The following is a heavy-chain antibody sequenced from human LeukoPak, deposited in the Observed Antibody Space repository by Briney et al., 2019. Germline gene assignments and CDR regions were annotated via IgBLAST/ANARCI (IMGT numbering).Heavy chain of an antibody. V-gene: IGHV3-23*01. Sequence: GGSLRLSCTASGFTFSSYAMSWVRQGPGKGLEGFSAVSASGGTTYYADSVTGRLTISRDNSQTTLHMQTNSLRAEDTAVYHCAKEPREYCSSSSCPNSLDHWGQGTLVTVSS. CDR3: AKEPREYCSSSSCPNSLDH. CDR1: GFTFSSYA. J-gene: IGHJ5*02. CDR2: VSASGGTT. D-gene: IGHD2-2*01.